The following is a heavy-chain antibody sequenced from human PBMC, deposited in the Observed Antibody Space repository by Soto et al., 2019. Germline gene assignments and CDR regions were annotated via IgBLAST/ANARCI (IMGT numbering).Heavy chain of an antibody. D-gene: IGHD3-10*01. CDR2: ISSSSSYT. Sequence: QVQLVESGGGLVKPGGSLRLSCAASGFTFSDYYMSWIRQAPGKGLEWVSYISSSSSYTNYADSVKGRVTISRDNAKNSLLLQMTSLRAEDTAVYYCARGGDGSGSYWNNWFDPWGQGTLVTVSS. CDR3: ARGGDGSGSYWNNWFDP. V-gene: IGHV3-11*05. CDR1: GFTFSDYY. J-gene: IGHJ5*02.